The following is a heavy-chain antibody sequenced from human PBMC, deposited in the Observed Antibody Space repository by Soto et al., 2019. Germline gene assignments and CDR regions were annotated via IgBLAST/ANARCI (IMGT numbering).Heavy chain of an antibody. CDR1: GGSISSYY. J-gene: IGHJ6*02. CDR2: RYYSGST. V-gene: IGHV4-59*01. Sequence: SETLSLTCTVSGGSISSYYWSWIRQPPGKGLEWTGYRYYSGSTNYNPSLKSRVTISVDTSKNQFSLKLSSVTAADTAVYYCARVRLLGSGYYGMDVWGQGTTVTVSS. CDR3: ARVRLLGSGYYGMDV. D-gene: IGHD2-15*01.